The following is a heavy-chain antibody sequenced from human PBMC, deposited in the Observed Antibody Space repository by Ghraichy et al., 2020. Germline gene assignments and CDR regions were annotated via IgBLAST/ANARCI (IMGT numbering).Heavy chain of an antibody. J-gene: IGHJ3*02. D-gene: IGHD2-21*02. CDR3: ARDLCVTAPGI. CDR2: IKHDGSEK. V-gene: IGHV3-7*01. CDR1: GFTFGRYW. Sequence: GGSLRLSCAASGFTFGRYWMTWVRQAPGKGLECVANIKHDGSEKYYVDSVKGRFTISRDNAKNSLYLQMNSLRAEDTAVYYCARDLCVTAPGIWGQGTMVTVSS.